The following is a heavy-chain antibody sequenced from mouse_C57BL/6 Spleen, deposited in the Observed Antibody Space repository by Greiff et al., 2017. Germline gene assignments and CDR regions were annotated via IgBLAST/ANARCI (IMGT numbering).Heavy chain of an antibody. CDR2: IYPADSET. J-gene: IGHJ4*01. CDR1: GYTFTSYW. V-gene: IGHV1-52*01. Sequence: QVQLKESGAELVRPGSSVKLSCKASGYTFTSYWMHWVKQRPIQGLEWIGNIYPADSETHYNPKFKAKATLTVDKSSSTAYMHLSSLTSEDSAVYCCGRGYAMDYWGQGTSVTVSS. CDR3: GRGYAMDY.